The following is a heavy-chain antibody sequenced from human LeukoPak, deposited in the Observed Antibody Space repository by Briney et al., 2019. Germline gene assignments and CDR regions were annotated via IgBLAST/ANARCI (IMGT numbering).Heavy chain of an antibody. V-gene: IGHV3-48*03. J-gene: IGHJ4*02. Sequence: GGSLRLSCAASGFTFSSYEMNWVRQAPGKGLEWVSYISSSGTTIYYADSVKGRFTISRDNAKKSLYLQMNSMRAEDTAVYYCARDPKIIYYDSREFDYWGQGTLVTVSS. CDR3: ARDPKIIYYDSREFDY. CDR1: GFTFSSYE. CDR2: ISSSGTTI. D-gene: IGHD3-22*01.